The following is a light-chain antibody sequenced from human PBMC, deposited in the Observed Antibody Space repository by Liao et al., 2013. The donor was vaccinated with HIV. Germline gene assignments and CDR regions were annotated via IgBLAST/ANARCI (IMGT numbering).Light chain of an antibody. J-gene: IGLJ2*01. CDR1: ALPKQY. Sequence: SYELTQPPSVSVSPGQTARITCSGDALPKQYACWYQQKPGQAPVLVIYKDSERPSGIPERFSGSSSGTTVTLTIGGVQAEDEADYYCQSSDSSGTVVFGGGTKLTVL. CDR2: KDS. CDR3: QSSDSSGTVV. V-gene: IGLV3-25*03.